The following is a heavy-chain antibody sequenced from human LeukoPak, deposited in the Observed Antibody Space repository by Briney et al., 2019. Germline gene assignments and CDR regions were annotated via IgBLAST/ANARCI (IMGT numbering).Heavy chain of an antibody. CDR2: INHSGST. V-gene: IGHV4-34*01. J-gene: IGHJ4*02. CDR1: GGSFSGYY. CDR3: ARESVYCSGGSCHRLFDY. Sequence: SETLSLTCAVYGGSFSGYYWSWIRQPPGKGLEWIGEINHSGSTNYNPSLKSRVTISVDTSKNQFSLKLSSVTAADTAVYYCARESVYCSGGSCHRLFDYWGQGTLVTVSS. D-gene: IGHD2-15*01.